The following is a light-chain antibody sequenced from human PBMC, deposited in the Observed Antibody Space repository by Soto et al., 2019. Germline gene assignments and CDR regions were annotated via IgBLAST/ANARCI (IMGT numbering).Light chain of an antibody. CDR1: QDISNY. CDR2: DAS. Sequence: DIQMTQSPSSLSASVGDRVTITCRASQDISNYLNWYQQRPGKAPKLLIYDASNLERGVPSRFSGTRPGTQFTYAITSLQPEDVATYYCQQSDSLPITFGPGTRLEI. J-gene: IGKJ5*01. CDR3: QQSDSLPIT. V-gene: IGKV1-33*01.